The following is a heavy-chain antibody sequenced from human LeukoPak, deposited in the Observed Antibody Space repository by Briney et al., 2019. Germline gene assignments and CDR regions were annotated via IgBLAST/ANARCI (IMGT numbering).Heavy chain of an antibody. Sequence: SETLSLTCTVSGGSISSYYWSWIRQPAGKGLEWIGRIYTSGSTNYNPSLKSRVIMSVDMSKNQFSLKLSSVTAADTAVYYCARQGSYGDYMLVDYWGQGTRVTVSS. CDR2: IYTSGST. D-gene: IGHD4-17*01. V-gene: IGHV4-4*07. J-gene: IGHJ4*02. CDR1: GGSISSYY. CDR3: ARQGSYGDYMLVDY.